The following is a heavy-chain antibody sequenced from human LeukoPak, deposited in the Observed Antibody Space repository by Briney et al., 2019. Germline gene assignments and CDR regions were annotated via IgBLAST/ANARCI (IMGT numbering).Heavy chain of an antibody. CDR2: ISSSSSYT. D-gene: IGHD6-13*01. CDR3: ARTYSSSWSLNRLSGPFDY. J-gene: IGHJ4*02. Sequence: GGSLRLSCAASGFTFSDYYMSWIRQAPGKGLEWVSYISSSSSYTNYADSVKGRFTISRDNAKNSLYLQMNSLRAEDTAVYYCARTYSSSWSLNRLSGPFDYWGQGTLVTVSS. V-gene: IGHV3-11*06. CDR1: GFTFSDYY.